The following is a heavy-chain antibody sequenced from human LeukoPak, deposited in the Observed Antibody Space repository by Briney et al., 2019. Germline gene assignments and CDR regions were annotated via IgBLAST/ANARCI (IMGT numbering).Heavy chain of an antibody. Sequence: GGSLRLSCAASGFTFDDYAMHWVRQAPGKGLEWVSGISWNSGSIGYADSVKGRFTISRDNAKNSLYLQMNSLRAEDTAVDYCARVTGYDFWSGYSQTAYWYFDLWGRGTLVTVSS. J-gene: IGHJ2*01. CDR1: GFTFDDYA. V-gene: IGHV3-9*01. CDR2: ISWNSGSI. D-gene: IGHD3-3*01. CDR3: ARVTGYDFWSGYSQTAYWYFDL.